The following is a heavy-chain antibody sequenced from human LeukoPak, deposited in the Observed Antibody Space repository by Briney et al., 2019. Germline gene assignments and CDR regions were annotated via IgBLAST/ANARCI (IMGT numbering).Heavy chain of an antibody. CDR2: IYSGGST. Sequence: GGPLRLSCLVSGYTVSSNYMSWVRQAPGKGLEWVSVIYSGGSTYYADSVKGRFTISRDSSKNTVFLQMNSLRAEDTAVYYCARGGYSSSWSNWGQGTLVTVSS. V-gene: IGHV3-66*01. J-gene: IGHJ4*02. D-gene: IGHD6-13*01. CDR3: ARGGYSSSWSN. CDR1: GYTVSSNY.